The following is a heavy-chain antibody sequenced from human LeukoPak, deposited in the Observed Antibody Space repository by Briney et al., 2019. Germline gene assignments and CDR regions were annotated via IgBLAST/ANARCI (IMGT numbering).Heavy chain of an antibody. J-gene: IGHJ2*01. CDR3: ARKDYYDSSGYYPPYWYFDL. CDR1: SGSISSYY. CDR2: IYYSGST. Sequence: PSETLSLTCTVSSGSISSYYWSWIRQPPGKGLEWIGYIYYSGSTNYNPSLKSRVTISVDTSKNQFSLKLSSVTAADTAVYYCARKDYYDSSGYYPPYWYFDLWGRGTLVTVSS. V-gene: IGHV4-59*01. D-gene: IGHD3-22*01.